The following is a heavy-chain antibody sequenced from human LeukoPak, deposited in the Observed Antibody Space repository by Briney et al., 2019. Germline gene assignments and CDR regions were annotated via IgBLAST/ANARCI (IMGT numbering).Heavy chain of an antibody. V-gene: IGHV3-48*01. Sequence: PGGSLRLSCAASGYIFNSYSMNWVRQAPGKGLEWVSYISSSGGTKYYADSVKGRCTISRDNADNSLYLQMNSLRAEDTAVYYCARAVGDYFIDYWGQGTLVTVSS. D-gene: IGHD4-17*01. CDR3: ARAVGDYFIDY. CDR1: GYIFNSYS. CDR2: ISSSGGTK. J-gene: IGHJ4*02.